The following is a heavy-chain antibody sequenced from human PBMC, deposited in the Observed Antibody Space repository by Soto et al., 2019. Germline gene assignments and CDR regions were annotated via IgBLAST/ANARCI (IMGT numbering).Heavy chain of an antibody. D-gene: IGHD3-22*01. V-gene: IGHV1-69*13. CDR1: GGTFSSYA. Sequence: EASVKVSCKASGGTFSSYAISWVRQAPGQGLEWMGGIIPIFGTANYAQKFQGRVTITADESTSTAYMELSSLRSEDTAVYYCARRSSGYYPWGGFDYWGQGTLVTVSS. J-gene: IGHJ4*02. CDR3: ARRSSGYYPWGGFDY. CDR2: IIPIFGTA.